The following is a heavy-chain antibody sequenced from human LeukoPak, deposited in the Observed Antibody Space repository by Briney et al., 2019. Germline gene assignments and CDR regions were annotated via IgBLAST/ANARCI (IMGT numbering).Heavy chain of an antibody. V-gene: IGHV3-23*01. CDR3: AELGTGEFDY. CDR2: ISGSGGST. J-gene: IGHJ4*02. CDR1: GFTFSSYA. Sequence: GGSLRLSCAASGFTFSSYAMSWVRQAPGKGLEWVSAISGSGGSTYYADSVKGRFTISRDNSKNTLYLQTNSLGAEDTAVYYCAELGTGEFDYWGQGTLATVSS. D-gene: IGHD1-1*01.